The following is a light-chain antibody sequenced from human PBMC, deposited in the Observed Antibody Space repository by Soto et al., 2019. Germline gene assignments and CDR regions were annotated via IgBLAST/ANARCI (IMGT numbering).Light chain of an antibody. CDR2: EDS. Sequence: QSALTQPASVSGSPGQSVTISCIGTSSDVGSYNLVSWYQHHPGKAPKLMIYEDSKRPSGVSNRFSGSKSGNTASLTISGLQAEDEADYFCCSYAGDSILTFGGGTKVTVL. CDR3: CSYAGDSILT. J-gene: IGLJ2*01. V-gene: IGLV2-23*02. CDR1: SSDVGSYNL.